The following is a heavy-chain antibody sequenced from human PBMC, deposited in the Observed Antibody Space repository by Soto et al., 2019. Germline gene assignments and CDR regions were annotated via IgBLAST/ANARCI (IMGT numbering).Heavy chain of an antibody. CDR1: GFTLSSYA. CDR2: ISSGGST. J-gene: IGHJ4*02. Sequence: ASVGGLVQPGGSLRLSCVASGFTLSSYAMNWVRQAPGKGMEWVSVISSGGSTYYADSVKGRFTISRDNSKNTLYLQMNSMRVEDTAIYYCARDTKWRSLSYWGQGTLVTVSS. V-gene: IGHV3-23*01. D-gene: IGHD3-16*01. CDR3: ARDTKWRSLSY.